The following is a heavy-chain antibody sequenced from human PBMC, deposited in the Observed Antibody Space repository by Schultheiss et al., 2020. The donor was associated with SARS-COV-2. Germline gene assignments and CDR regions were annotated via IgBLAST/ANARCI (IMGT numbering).Heavy chain of an antibody. J-gene: IGHJ3*02. Sequence: SETLSLTCAVYGGSFSGYYWSWIRQHPGKGLEWIGNIYYSGNTYYNPSLKSRLTISVDTSRNQFSLKLSSMTAADTAVYYCARAKRQWNLLPFNTFDIWGPGTLVTVSS. D-gene: IGHD1-26*01. CDR3: ARAKRQWNLLPFNTFDI. V-gene: IGHV4-31*11. CDR2: IYYSGNT. CDR1: GGSFSGYY.